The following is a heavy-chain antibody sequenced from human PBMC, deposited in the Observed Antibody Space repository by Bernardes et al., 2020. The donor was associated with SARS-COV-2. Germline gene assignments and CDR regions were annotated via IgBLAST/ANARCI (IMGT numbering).Heavy chain of an antibody. J-gene: IGHJ4*02. CDR1: GFTFDDYN. D-gene: IGHD4-17*01. CDR2: ISWDGRRT. CDR3: AKSRTPGDSGDYSAFDY. V-gene: IGHV3-43*01. Sequence: GYLSLSRAASGFTFDDYNMYWVRPAPGKGLEWVSLISWDGRRTYYADSVKGRFTISRDNSKNSLYLQMNSLRTEDTAFYYCAKSRTPGDSGDYSAFDYWGQGTLVTVSS.